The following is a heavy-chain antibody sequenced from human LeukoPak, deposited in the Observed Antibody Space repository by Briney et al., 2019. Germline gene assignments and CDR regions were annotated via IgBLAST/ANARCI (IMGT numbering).Heavy chain of an antibody. CDR3: AKDVSPGPTSPFDY. Sequence: GGSLRLSCAASGFTFSSDCMNWVRQAPWKGLEWVSSISSTGSYIYYTDSVKGRFTISRDNAKNSLYLQMNSLRAEDTALYYCAKDVSPGPTSPFDYWGQGTLVTVSS. J-gene: IGHJ4*02. CDR1: GFTFSSDC. CDR2: ISSTGSYI. V-gene: IGHV3-21*04. D-gene: IGHD2-8*01.